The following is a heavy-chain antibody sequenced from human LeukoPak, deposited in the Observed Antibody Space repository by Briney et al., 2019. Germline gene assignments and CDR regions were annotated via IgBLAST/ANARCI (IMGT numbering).Heavy chain of an antibody. J-gene: IGHJ6*02. D-gene: IGHD5-24*01. V-gene: IGHV3-74*01. CDR1: GFTFSRYW. CDR3: VRGAYNFYGMDV. Sequence: GGSLRLSCAASGFTFSRYWMHWVRQAPGKGLVWVAQIKGDGSDTSYADSMKGRFTISRDNAKNILYLQINSLRAEDTAVFYCVRGAYNFYGMDVWGQGTTVTASS. CDR2: IKGDGSDT.